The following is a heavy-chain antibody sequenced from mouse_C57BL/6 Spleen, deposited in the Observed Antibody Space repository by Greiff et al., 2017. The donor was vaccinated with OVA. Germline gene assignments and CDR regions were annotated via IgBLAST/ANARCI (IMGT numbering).Heavy chain of an antibody. Sequence: VKLMESGAELVRPGASVKLSCKASGYTFTDYYINWVKQRPGQGLEWIARIYPGSGNTYYNEKFKGKATLTAEKSSSTAYMQLSSLTSEDSAVYFCASQAYGSSYFDYWGQGTTLTVSS. CDR3: ASQAYGSSYFDY. CDR1: GYTFTDYY. D-gene: IGHD1-1*01. CDR2: IYPGSGNT. V-gene: IGHV1-76*01. J-gene: IGHJ2*01.